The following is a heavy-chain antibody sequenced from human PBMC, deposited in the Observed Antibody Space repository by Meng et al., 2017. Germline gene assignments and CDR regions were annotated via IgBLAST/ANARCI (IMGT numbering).Heavy chain of an antibody. CDR3: ARGGIAVAIDC. CDR2: ISAYNGNT. J-gene: IGHJ4*02. CDR1: GYTFSSYG. D-gene: IGHD6-19*01. Sequence: VHVVQFGAAVKKAGDSVQVSFKASGYTFSSYGISWVRQAPGQGLEWMGWISAYNGNTTYAQKLQGRVTMTTDTSTSTAYMELRSLSSDDTAVYYCARGGIAVAIDCWGQGTLVTVSS. V-gene: IGHV1-18*01.